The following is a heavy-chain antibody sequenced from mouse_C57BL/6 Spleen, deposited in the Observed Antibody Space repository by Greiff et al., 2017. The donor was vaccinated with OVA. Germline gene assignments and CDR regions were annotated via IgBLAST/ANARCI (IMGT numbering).Heavy chain of an antibody. CDR1: GFTFNTYA. CDR2: IRSKSSNYAT. D-gene: IGHD2-5*01. J-gene: IGHJ4*01. V-gene: IGHV10-3*01. CDR3: VRHAYYSNPYYYAMDY. Sequence: EVKLVESGGGLVQPKGSLKLSCAASGFTFNTYAMHWVRQAPGKGLEWVARIRSKSSNYATYYADSVKDRFTISRDDSQSMLYLQMNNLKTEDTAMYYCVRHAYYSNPYYYAMDYWGQGTSVTVSS.